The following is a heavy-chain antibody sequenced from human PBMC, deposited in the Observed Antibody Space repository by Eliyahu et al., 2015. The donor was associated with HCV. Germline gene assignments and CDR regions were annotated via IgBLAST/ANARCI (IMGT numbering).Heavy chain of an antibody. J-gene: IGHJ1*01. CDR2: VLPVFGSS. CDR3: ATVRASATHRAEYFQH. Sequence: QVQLVQSGAEVKKPGSSVKVSCKASGGTFRTLSINWVRQAPGQGLEWEGRVLPVFGSSNYAQKFQGRVSITADESTATAYLELNSLTSDDTAIFYCATVRASATHRAEYFQHWGPGTLVTVS. D-gene: IGHD1-14*01. V-gene: IGHV1-69*18. CDR1: GGTFRTLS.